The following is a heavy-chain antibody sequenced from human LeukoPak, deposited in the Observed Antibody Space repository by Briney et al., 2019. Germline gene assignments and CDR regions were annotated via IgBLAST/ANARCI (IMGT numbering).Heavy chain of an antibody. CDR1: GFTVSSNY. Sequence: PGVSLRLSCAASGFTVSSNYMSWVRQAPGKGLEWVSVIYSGGSTYYADSVKGRFTISRDNSKNTLYLQMNSLRAEDTAVYYCARVDSSSYDYWGQGALVTVSS. CDR2: IYSGGST. D-gene: IGHD6-13*01. V-gene: IGHV3-53*01. J-gene: IGHJ4*02. CDR3: ARVDSSSYDY.